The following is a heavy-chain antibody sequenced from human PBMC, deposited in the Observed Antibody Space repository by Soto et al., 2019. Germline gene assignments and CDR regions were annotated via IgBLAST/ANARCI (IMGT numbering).Heavy chain of an antibody. Sequence: ASVKVSCKASGYTFTGYYMHWVRQAPGQGLEWMGWINPNSGGTNYAQKFQGRVTMTRDTSISTAYMELSRLRSDDTAVYYCARSALYYDFWSGYYTTPRDYFDYWGQGTLVTVS. CDR2: INPNSGGT. CDR1: GYTFTGYY. CDR3: ARSALYYDFWSGYYTTPRDYFDY. D-gene: IGHD3-3*01. J-gene: IGHJ4*02. V-gene: IGHV1-2*02.